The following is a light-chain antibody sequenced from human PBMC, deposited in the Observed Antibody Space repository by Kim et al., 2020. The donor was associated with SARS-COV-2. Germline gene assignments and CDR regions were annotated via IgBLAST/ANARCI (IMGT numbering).Light chain of an antibody. CDR2: CSS. J-gene: IGKJ3*01. Sequence: GLRATLSCWARQSVSNILACNHQTAGPIPGLLLYCSSTRATGIPARFSGSGSGTEFTLTISSLQSEDFAVYYCQQYNNWPRTFGPGTKVDFK. V-gene: IGKV3-15*01. CDR1: QSVSNI. CDR3: QQYNNWPRT.